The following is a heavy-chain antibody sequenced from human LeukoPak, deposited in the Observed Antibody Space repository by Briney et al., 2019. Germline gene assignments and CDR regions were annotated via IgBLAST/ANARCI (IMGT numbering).Heavy chain of an antibody. CDR1: GGTISSGGYY. CDR3: AGNHVHSSSWYYFDY. Sequence: SETLSLTCTVSGGTISSGGYYWSWIRQHPGKGLEWIGYIYYSGSTYYNPSLKSRVTISVDTSKNQFSLKLSSVTAADTAVYYCAGNHVHSSSWYYFDYWGQGTLVTVSS. CDR2: IYYSGST. V-gene: IGHV4-31*03. J-gene: IGHJ4*02. D-gene: IGHD6-13*01.